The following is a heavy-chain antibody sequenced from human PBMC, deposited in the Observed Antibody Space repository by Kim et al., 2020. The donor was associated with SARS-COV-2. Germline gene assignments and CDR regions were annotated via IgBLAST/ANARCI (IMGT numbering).Heavy chain of an antibody. CDR2: ISGSGGST. D-gene: IGHD3-9*01. J-gene: IGHJ6*02. Sequence: GGSLRLSCAASGFTFSSYAMSWVRQAPGKGLEWVSAISGSGGSTYYADSVKGRFTISRDNSKNTLYLQMNSLRAEDTAVYYCAKDHFYDILTGSGGMDVWGQGTTVTVSS. CDR1: GFTFSSYA. V-gene: IGHV3-23*01. CDR3: AKDHFYDILTGSGGMDV.